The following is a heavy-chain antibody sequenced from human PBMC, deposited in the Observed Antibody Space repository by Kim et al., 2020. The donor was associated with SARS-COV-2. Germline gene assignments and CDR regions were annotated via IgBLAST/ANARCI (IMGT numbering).Heavy chain of an antibody. CDR3: ARHFRGTSIRFLGLDHLDS. Sequence: SETLSLTCTVSGGSISSSGYYWGWIRQPPGKGLEWIGSVYYTGATYYDPSLKSRVTISVDTSKNQFSLKLNSGAAADTAVYYYARHFRGTSIRFLGLDHLDSSGQGTLVTVSS. CDR2: VYYTGAT. V-gene: IGHV4-39*01. CDR1: GGSISSSGYY. D-gene: IGHD3-3*01. J-gene: IGHJ4*02.